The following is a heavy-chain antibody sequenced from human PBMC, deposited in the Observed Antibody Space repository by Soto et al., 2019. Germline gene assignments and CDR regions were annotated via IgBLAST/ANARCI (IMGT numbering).Heavy chain of an antibody. D-gene: IGHD2-8*01. V-gene: IGHV2-5*01. CDR3: AHRQGHGLSPQWRWFDH. J-gene: IGHJ5*02. CDR1: GFSLSTSGVG. CDR2: IYWNDDK. Sequence: SGPTLVNPTQTLTLTCTFSGFSLSTSGVGVGWIRQPPGKALERLALIYWNDDKRYSPSLKSRLTITKDTSKNQVVLTMTNMDPVDTATYYCAHRQGHGLSPQWRWFDHWGQGTLVPVAS.